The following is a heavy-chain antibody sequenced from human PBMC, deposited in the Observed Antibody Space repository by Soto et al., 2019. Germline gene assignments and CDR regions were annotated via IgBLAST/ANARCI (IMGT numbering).Heavy chain of an antibody. D-gene: IGHD6-6*01. CDR2: IYYSGST. CDR1: GGSISSGDYY. Sequence: QVQLQESGPGLVKPSQTLSLTCTVSGGSISSGDYYWSWIRQPPGQGLEWIGYIYYSGSTYYNPSLKSRVTISVDTSKNQFSLKLSSVTAADTAVYYCARVPLQYSSSSDRGLYWYFDLWGRGTLVTVSS. CDR3: ARVPLQYSSSSDRGLYWYFDL. J-gene: IGHJ2*01. V-gene: IGHV4-30-4*01.